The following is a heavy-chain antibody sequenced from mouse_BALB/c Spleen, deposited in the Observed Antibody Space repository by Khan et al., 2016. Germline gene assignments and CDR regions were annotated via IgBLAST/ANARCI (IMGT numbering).Heavy chain of an antibody. J-gene: IGHJ2*01. CDR1: GYSITSDYA. D-gene: IGHD2-4*01. CDR3: ARRGTMITYFDY. Sequence: EVQLQESGPGLVKPSQSLSLTCTVTGYSITSDYAWNWIRQFPGNKLEWMGYINYSGSTTYNPSLKSRISISRDTSKNQFFLQLNSVTTEDTATYYCARRGTMITYFDYWGQGTTLTGSS. CDR2: INYSGST. V-gene: IGHV3-2*02.